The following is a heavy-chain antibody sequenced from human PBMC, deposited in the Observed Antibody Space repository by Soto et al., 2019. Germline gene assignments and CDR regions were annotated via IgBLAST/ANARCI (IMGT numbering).Heavy chain of an antibody. CDR3: AGPSSSSWYGYYYYGMDV. CDR2: IYPGDSDT. Sequence: GESLKISCKGSGYSFTSYWIGWVRQMPGKGLEWMGIIYPGDSDTRYSPSFQGQVTISADKSIRTAYLQWSSLKASDTAMYYCAGPSSSSWYGYYYYGMDVWGQGTTVTVSS. V-gene: IGHV5-51*01. CDR1: GYSFTSYW. J-gene: IGHJ6*02. D-gene: IGHD6-13*01.